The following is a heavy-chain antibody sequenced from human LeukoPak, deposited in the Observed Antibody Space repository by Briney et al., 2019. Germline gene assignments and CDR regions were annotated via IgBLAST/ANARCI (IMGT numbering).Heavy chain of an antibody. V-gene: IGHV4-59*10. J-gene: IGHJ4*02. CDR3: ARGSAAAGTDY. CDR2: IYTSGST. D-gene: IGHD6-13*01. Sequence: SETLSLTCAVYGGSFSGYYWSWIRQPAGKGLEWIGRIYTSGSTNHNPSLKSRVTMSVDTSKNQFSLKLSSVTAADTAVYYCARGSAAAGTDYWGQGTLVTVSS. CDR1: GGSFSGYY.